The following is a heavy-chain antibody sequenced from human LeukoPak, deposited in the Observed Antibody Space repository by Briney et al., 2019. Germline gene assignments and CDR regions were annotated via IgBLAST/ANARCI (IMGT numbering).Heavy chain of an antibody. D-gene: IGHD2-15*01. CDR2: ISSSSSYI. CDR3: ARSRGWPLNYFDY. V-gene: IGHV3-21*01. J-gene: IGHJ4*02. Sequence: PGGSLRLSCAASGFTFSSYSMNWVRQAPGKGLEWVSSISSSSSYIYYADSVKGRFTISRDNAKNSLYLQMNSLRAEDTAVYYCARSRGWPLNYFDYWGQGTLVTVSS. CDR1: GFTFSSYS.